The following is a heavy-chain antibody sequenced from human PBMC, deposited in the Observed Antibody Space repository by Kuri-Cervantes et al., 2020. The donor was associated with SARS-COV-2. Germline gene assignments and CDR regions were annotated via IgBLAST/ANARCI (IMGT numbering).Heavy chain of an antibody. V-gene: IGHV3-74*01. CDR2: INPDGSYT. J-gene: IGHJ4*02. D-gene: IGHD6-13*01. CDR3: ARGSTYSSSWFDD. Sequence: GESLKISCAASGFTFSGHWIHWVRQAPGKGLVWVSRINPDGSYTNNADSVKGRFTISRDNAKNSLFLQMNSLRAEDTAVYYCARGSTYSSSWFDDWGQRTLVTVSS. CDR1: GFTFSGHW.